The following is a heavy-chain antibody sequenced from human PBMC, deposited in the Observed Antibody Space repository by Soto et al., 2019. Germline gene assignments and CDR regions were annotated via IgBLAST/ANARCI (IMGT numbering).Heavy chain of an antibody. J-gene: IGHJ5*02. V-gene: IGHV4-39*01. CDR3: AGPSYSSPYNGFDT. Sequence: SQTLSLTCSVSVGTIRIRGYCWGWIRQPPGKWLEMIGSIYYSGSTYHTPPHKTRVTISVDTSKNQFPLKLSSVTAADTALYYCAGPSYSSPYNGFDTRGQGTLVTVS. D-gene: IGHD6-6*01. CDR1: VGTIRIRGYC. CDR2: IYYSGST.